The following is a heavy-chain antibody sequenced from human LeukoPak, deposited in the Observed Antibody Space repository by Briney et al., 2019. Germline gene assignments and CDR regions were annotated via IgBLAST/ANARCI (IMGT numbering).Heavy chain of an antibody. CDR1: GYSFTSYL. V-gene: IGHV5-10-1*01. CDR2: IDPSDSYT. Sequence: GESLKISCKGSGYSFTSYLISWVRQMPVKGLEWMGRIDPSDSYTNYSPSFQGHVTISADKSISTAYLQWSSLKASDTAMYYCARHKTAETDYWGQGTLVTVSS. J-gene: IGHJ4*02. CDR3: ARHKTAETDY.